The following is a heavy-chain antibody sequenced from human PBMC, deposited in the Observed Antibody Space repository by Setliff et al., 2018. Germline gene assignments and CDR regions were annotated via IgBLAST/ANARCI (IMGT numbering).Heavy chain of an antibody. J-gene: IGHJ4*02. CDR3: ARVLAADTYHDY. CDR1: GYTFIGHY. V-gene: IGHV1-2*02. D-gene: IGHD3-3*01. Sequence: GASVKVSCKASGYTFIGHYMHWVRQAPGEGLEWMGWINPNNGETKFAQKFQGRITVTSDTSINTAYMELSGLRFDDTAVYYCARVLAADTYHDYWGQGTLVTVSS. CDR2: INPNNGET.